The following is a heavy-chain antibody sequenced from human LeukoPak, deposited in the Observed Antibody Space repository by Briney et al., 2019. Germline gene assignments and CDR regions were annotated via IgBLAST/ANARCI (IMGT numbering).Heavy chain of an antibody. CDR2: ISSSSSYI. Sequence: SGGSLRLSCAASGFTFSSYGMNWVRQAPGKGLEWVSSISSSSSYIYYADSVKGRFTISRDNAKNSLYLQMNSLRAEDTAVYYCARGLRCSGGSCYLNQYYFDYWGQGTLVTVSS. CDR3: ARGLRCSGGSCYLNQYYFDY. CDR1: GFTFSSYG. J-gene: IGHJ4*02. D-gene: IGHD2-15*01. V-gene: IGHV3-21*01.